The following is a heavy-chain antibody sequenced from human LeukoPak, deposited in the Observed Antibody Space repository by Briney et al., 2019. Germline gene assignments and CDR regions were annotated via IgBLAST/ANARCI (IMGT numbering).Heavy chain of an antibody. CDR1: GYTFTGYY. D-gene: IGHD6-13*01. CDR2: INPNSGGT. J-gene: IGHJ4*02. Sequence: GASVKVSCKASGYTFTGYYMHWVRQAPGQGLEWMGRINPNSGGTNYAQKFQGRVTMTRDTSISTAYMELSRLRSDDTAVYYCARDLFEGRPPSSRPVSWYDTEGYYFDYWGQGTLVTVSS. V-gene: IGHV1-2*02. CDR3: ARDLFEGRPPSSRPVSWYDTEGYYFDY.